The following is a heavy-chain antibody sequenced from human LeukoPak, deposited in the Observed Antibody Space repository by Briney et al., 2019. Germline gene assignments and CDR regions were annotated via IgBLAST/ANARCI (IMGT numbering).Heavy chain of an antibody. Sequence: PGGSLRLSCAASGFTFSTYGMNWVRQAPGKGLDWVAAISYDGSNEFYADSVKGRITISRDNSKNTLYLQMNNLRAEDTAVYYCAKGQGPCPPLRNYGMDVWGQGTPVTVSS. J-gene: IGHJ6*02. CDR3: AKGQGPCPPLRNYGMDV. V-gene: IGHV3-30*18. CDR2: ISYDGSNE. D-gene: IGHD1-14*01. CDR1: GFTFSTYG.